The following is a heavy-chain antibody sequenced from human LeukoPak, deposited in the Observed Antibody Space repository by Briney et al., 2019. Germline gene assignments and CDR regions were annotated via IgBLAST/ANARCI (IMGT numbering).Heavy chain of an antibody. D-gene: IGHD6-19*01. CDR1: GYTFTSNG. V-gene: IGHV1-18*04. CDR2: ISAYNGNT. CDR3: ARVVIAVAGSYYYYYGMDV. Sequence: ASVKVSCKASGYTFTSNGISWVRQAPGQGLEWMGWISAYNGNTNYAQKLQGRVTMTTDTSTSTAYMELRSLRSDDTAVYYCARVVIAVAGSYYYYYGMDVWGKGTTVTVSS. J-gene: IGHJ6*04.